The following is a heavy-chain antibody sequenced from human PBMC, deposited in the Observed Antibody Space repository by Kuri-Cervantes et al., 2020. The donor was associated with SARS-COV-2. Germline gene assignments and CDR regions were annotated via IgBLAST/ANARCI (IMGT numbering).Heavy chain of an antibody. CDR1: GGTFSTYA. Sequence: SVKVSCKASGGTFSTYAINWVRQAPGQGLAWMGGIIPIFGTANYAQRFQGRVTITADKSTTTAYMELSSLRSEETAIYYCARVSPLVGVTSWNAFDVWGQGTLVTVSS. J-gene: IGHJ3*01. D-gene: IGHD1-26*01. V-gene: IGHV1-69*06. CDR3: ARVSPLVGVTSWNAFDV. CDR2: IIPIFGTA.